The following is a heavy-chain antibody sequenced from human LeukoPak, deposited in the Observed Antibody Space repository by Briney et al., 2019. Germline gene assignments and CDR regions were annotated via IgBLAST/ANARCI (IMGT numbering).Heavy chain of an antibody. V-gene: IGHV1-18*01. J-gene: IGHJ4*02. CDR3: ARGSGVVSNLFDY. Sequence: GASVKLSWKASGYTFTSYGISWVRQAPGQGLEWMGCISTYNGNRYFAQNLQGRFTMTTDTSTSTAYMEPRSLISDDTARYYFARGSGVVSNLFDYWGQGTLVTVSS. CDR2: ISTYNGNR. D-gene: IGHD3-22*01. CDR1: GYTFTSYG.